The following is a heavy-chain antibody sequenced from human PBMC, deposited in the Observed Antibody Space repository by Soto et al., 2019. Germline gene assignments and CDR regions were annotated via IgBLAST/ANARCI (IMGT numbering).Heavy chain of an antibody. V-gene: IGHV1-18*01. CDR2: SSAFNGNT. CDR1: GYTFTSYG. J-gene: IGHJ4*02. CDR3: ARAPIVVVPAAIGVWLSFDY. Sequence: GASVKVSCKASGYTFTSYGFSWVRQVAGQRLQWMGWSSAFNGNTNYAQDLQGRVSMTTDTSTSPASMELRSLRPERTALCSCARAPIVVVPAAIGVWLSFDYCGQGTLVTVSS. D-gene: IGHD2-2*02.